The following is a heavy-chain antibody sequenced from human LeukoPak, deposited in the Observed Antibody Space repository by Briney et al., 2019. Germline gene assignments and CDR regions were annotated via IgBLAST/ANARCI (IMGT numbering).Heavy chain of an antibody. CDR3: ASARLSTMVRGVVDY. V-gene: IGHV3-23*01. CDR2: ISGSGGST. CDR1: GFTFSSYA. D-gene: IGHD3-10*01. Sequence: GGSLRLSCAASGFTFSSYAMSWVRQAPGKGLEWVSAISGSGGSTYYADSVKGRFTISRDNSKNTLYLQMNSLRAEDTAVYYCASARLSTMVRGVVDYWGQGTLVTVSS. J-gene: IGHJ4*02.